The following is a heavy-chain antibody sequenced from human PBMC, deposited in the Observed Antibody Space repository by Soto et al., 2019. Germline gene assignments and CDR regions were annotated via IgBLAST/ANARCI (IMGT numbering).Heavy chain of an antibody. Sequence: GGLRLSCAASGFTFSSYSMTWVRQGPEKGLEWVSEISADGARTYYADSVKGRFTVSRDNSKNTVYLQMNSLRAEDTAVYYCAQNFDYWGQGTLVTVSS. V-gene: IGHV3-23*01. J-gene: IGHJ4*02. CDR3: AQNFDY. CDR2: ISADGART. CDR1: GFTFSSYS.